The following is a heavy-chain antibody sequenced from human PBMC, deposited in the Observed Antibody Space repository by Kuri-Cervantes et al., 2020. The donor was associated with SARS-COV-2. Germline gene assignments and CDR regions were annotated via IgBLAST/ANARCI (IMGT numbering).Heavy chain of an antibody. D-gene: IGHD2-2*01. Sequence: SVKVSCKASGGTFSSYAVTWVRQAPGQGLEWMGRIIPLFGTTIYAEKFRGRVTLTADKSTNTAHMELSSLRSEDTAVYYCARPYCTSSTCYDGTFDSWGQGTLVTVSS. CDR1: GGTFSSYA. CDR3: ARPYCTSSTCYDGTFDS. V-gene: IGHV1-69*06. CDR2: IIPLFGTT. J-gene: IGHJ4*02.